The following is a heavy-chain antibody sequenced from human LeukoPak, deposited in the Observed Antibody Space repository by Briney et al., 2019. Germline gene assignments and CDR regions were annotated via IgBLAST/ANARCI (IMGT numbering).Heavy chain of an antibody. J-gene: IGHJ4*02. D-gene: IGHD2-21*02. V-gene: IGHV4-30-2*01. CDR3: ARGAVVTAIDY. CDR1: GGSISSGGYS. Sequence: SETLSLTCAVSGGSISSGGYSWSWIRQPPGKGLGWIGYIYHSGSTYYNPSLKSRVTISVDRSKNQFSLKLSSVTAADTAVYYCARGAVVTAIDYWGQGTLVTVSS. CDR2: IYHSGST.